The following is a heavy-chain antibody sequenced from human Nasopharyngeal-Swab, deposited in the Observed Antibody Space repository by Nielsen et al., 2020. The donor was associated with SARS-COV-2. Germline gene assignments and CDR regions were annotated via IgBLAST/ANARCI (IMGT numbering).Heavy chain of an antibody. Sequence: WIRQPPGKGLEWVSSISSSSSYIYYADSVKGRFTISRDNAKNSLYLQMNSLGAEDTAVYYCARGGGSYPYWGQGTLVTVSS. J-gene: IGHJ4*02. V-gene: IGHV3-21*01. CDR2: ISSSSSYI. D-gene: IGHD1-26*01. CDR3: ARGGGSYPY.